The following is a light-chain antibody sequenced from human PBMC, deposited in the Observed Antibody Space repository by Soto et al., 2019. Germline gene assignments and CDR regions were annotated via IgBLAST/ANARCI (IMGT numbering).Light chain of an antibody. V-gene: IGKV3-11*01. Sequence: EIVLTQSPGTLSLSPGERATLSGRASQSVSNYLLWFQQKPGQAPRLLIYDTSNRATGVPARFSGSGSGTDFTLTISSLEPEDFAVYYCQQRSVWPLTFGGGTKVEIK. CDR1: QSVSNY. J-gene: IGKJ4*01. CDR2: DTS. CDR3: QQRSVWPLT.